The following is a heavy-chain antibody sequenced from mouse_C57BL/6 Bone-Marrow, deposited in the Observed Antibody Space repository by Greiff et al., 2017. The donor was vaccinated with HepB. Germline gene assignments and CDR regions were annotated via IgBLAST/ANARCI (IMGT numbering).Heavy chain of an antibody. D-gene: IGHD2-4*01. Sequence: QVQLKESGAELVRPGASVTLSCKASGYTFTDYEMHWVKQTPVHGLEWIGAIDPETGGTAYNQKFKGKAILTADKSSSTAYMELRSLTSEDSAVYYCTRKKGIYYDPWFAYWGQGTLVTVSA. V-gene: IGHV1-15*01. CDR1: GYTFTDYE. CDR2: IDPETGGT. CDR3: TRKKGIYYDPWFAY. J-gene: IGHJ3*01.